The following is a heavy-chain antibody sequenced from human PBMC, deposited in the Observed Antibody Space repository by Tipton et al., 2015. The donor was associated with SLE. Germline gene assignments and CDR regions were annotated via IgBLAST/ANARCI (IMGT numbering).Heavy chain of an antibody. J-gene: IGHJ2*01. Sequence: SLRLSCAASGFTFSSYSMNWVRQAPGKGLEWVSSISSSSSYIHYADSVKGRFTISRDNAKNSLYLQMNSLRAEDTAVYYCASQAGWYFDRWGRGTLVTVSS. CDR3: ASQAGWYFDR. CDR1: GFTFSSYS. V-gene: IGHV3-21*01. CDR2: ISSSSSYI.